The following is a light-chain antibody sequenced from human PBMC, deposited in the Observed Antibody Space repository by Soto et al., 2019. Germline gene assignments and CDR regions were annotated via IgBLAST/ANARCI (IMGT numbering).Light chain of an antibody. CDR3: SSFTSKSTLI. V-gene: IGLV2-14*03. Sequence: QSALTQPASVSGSPGQSITISCAGTMRDIGAYNLVSWYQQHPGKAPQLIIYEVRNRPSGISFRFSGSKSGNTASLTISGLQTEDEADYYCSSFTSKSTLIFGGGTKLTVL. CDR2: EVR. CDR1: MRDIGAYNL. J-gene: IGLJ2*01.